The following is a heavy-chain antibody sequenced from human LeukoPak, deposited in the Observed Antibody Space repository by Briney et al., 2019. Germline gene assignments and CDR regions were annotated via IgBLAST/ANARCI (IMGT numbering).Heavy chain of an antibody. D-gene: IGHD3-16*01. Sequence: PGGSLTLSCSASGLIFSNYWMTWVRQAPGKGLEWGANIKQDGSEKYYVDSVKGRFTISRDNAKKSLYLQMNSLRAEDTAVYFCARDMIILQSWGQGTLVTVSS. V-gene: IGHV3-7*04. CDR3: ARDMIILQS. CDR2: IKQDGSEK. CDR1: GLIFSNYW. J-gene: IGHJ5*02.